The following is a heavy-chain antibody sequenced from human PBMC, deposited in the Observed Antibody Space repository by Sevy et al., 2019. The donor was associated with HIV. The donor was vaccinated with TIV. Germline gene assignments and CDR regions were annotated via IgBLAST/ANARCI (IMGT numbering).Heavy chain of an antibody. V-gene: IGHV3-7*03. CDR3: ARDCSSASCLWGMDV. D-gene: IGHD2-2*01. Sequence: GGSLRLSCAASGFSFSNYWMSWVRQAPGKGLEWVANIRRDGSEKYYVASVKGRFTISRDNAKTSLFLQMNSLRGEDTAVYYWARDCSSASCLWGMDVWGQGTTVTVSS. CDR2: IRRDGSEK. CDR1: GFSFSNYW. J-gene: IGHJ6*02.